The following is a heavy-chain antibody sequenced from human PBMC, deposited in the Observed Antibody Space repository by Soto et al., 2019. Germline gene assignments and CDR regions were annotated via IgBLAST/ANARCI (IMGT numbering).Heavy chain of an antibody. V-gene: IGHV4-30-2*01. CDR2: IYHSGST. Sequence: QLQLQEPGSGLVKPSQTLSLTCAVSGGSINSGGYSWSWIRQPPGKGLEWIGYIYHSGSTYYNPSRKSRVTISVDRSKNQFSLKLTSVTAADTAVYYCARVPGPWGQGTLVTVSS. CDR1: GGSINSGGYS. CDR3: ARVPGP. J-gene: IGHJ5*02. D-gene: IGHD3-10*01.